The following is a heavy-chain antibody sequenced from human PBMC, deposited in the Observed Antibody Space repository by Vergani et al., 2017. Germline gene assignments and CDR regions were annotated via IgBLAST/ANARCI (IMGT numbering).Heavy chain of an antibody. CDR2: INPSGGHT. V-gene: IGHV1-46*03. D-gene: IGHD3-9*01. CDR3: ARGDYDNLTGYRY. Sequence: QVQVVQSGAEVKTSGASVKVSCKTSGYTFSNYYMHWVRQAPGQGLEWMGIINPSGGHTNYAQKFQGRVTMTRDTSTSTVYMELSSLRSEDTAIYYCARGDYDNLTGYRYWGQGTLVTVSA. J-gene: IGHJ4*02. CDR1: GYTFSNYY.